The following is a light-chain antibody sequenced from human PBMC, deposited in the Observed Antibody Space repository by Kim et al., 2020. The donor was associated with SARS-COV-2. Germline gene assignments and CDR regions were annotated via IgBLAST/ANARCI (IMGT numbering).Light chain of an antibody. CDR1: HSVNNW. CDR2: TSS. Sequence: SASVGDRVTITCRASHSVNNWVAWYQQRPGNAPRLLIHTSSKLQSGVPSRFSGSGSDSFFTLIITNLQPEDFATYYCQQSHIFPYTFGQGTKLEI. J-gene: IGKJ2*01. CDR3: QQSHIFPYT. V-gene: IGKV1-12*01.